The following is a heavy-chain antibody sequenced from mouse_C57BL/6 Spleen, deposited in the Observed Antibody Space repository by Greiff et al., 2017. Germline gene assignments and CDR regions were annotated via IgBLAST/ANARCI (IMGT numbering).Heavy chain of an antibody. J-gene: IGHJ4*01. Sequence: QVQLQQPGAELVKPGASVKMSCKASGYTFTSYSITWVKQRPGQGLEWIGDIYPGSGSTNYNEKFKSKATLTVDTSSSTAYMQLSSLTSEDSAVYYCARWDDSYAMDYWGQGTSVTVSS. CDR3: ARWDDSYAMDY. CDR1: GYTFTSYS. CDR2: IYPGSGST. V-gene: IGHV1-55*01. D-gene: IGHD4-1*01.